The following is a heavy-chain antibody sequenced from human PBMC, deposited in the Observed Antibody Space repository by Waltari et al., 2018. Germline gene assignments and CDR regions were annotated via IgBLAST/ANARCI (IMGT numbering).Heavy chain of an antibody. Sequence: EVQLLESGGGLVQPGGSLRLSCAASGFTFGNNALSWVRQAPGRGLGWVSTISGSGSSTYYAGSVKGRFTISRDNSKNTLYLQMNSLRAEDTAVYFCATFPPNFAGGQGTLVTVSS. V-gene: IGHV3-23*01. CDR2: ISGSGSST. CDR3: ATFPPNFA. J-gene: IGHJ4*02. D-gene: IGHD7-27*01. CDR1: GFTFGNNA.